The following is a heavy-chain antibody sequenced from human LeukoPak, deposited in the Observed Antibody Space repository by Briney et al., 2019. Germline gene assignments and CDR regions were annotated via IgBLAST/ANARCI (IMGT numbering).Heavy chain of an antibody. J-gene: IGHJ4*02. CDR3: ARGSGDWTYYFDY. CDR1: GYSISSGYL. D-gene: IGHD2-21*02. V-gene: IGHV4-38-2*02. Sequence: SETLSLTCTVSGYSISSGYLWGWIRQPPGKGLEGIGSTYHGGTTYSNPSLKSRVIISGDTSKNQFSLKLSSVTAADTAVYYCARGSGDWTYYFDYWGQGTLVTVSS. CDR2: TYHGGTT.